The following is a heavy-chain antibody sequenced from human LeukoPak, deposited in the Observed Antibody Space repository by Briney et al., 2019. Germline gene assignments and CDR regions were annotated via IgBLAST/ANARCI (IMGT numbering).Heavy chain of an antibody. CDR1: GFTFSSYS. CDR2: ISSSSSYI. J-gene: IGHJ4*02. Sequence: PGGSLRLSCAASGFTFSSYSMNWVRRAPGKGLEWVSSISSSSSYIYYADSVKGRFTISSDNAKNSLYLQMNSLRAEDTAVYYCASNGYSSGWYYRWGQGTLVTVSS. D-gene: IGHD6-19*01. CDR3: ASNGYSSGWYYR. V-gene: IGHV3-21*01.